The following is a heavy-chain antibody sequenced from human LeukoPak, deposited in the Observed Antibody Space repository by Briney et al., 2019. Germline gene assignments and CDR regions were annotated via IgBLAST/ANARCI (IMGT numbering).Heavy chain of an antibody. J-gene: IGHJ4*02. Sequence: ASVKVSCKASGYTFTSYGISWVRQAPEQGLEWMGWISAYNGNTNYAQKLQGRVTMTTDTSTSTAYMELRSLRSDDTAVYYCARSPRITMIVVVTPFDYWGQGTLVTVSS. CDR3: ARSPRITMIVVVTPFDY. CDR2: ISAYNGNT. CDR1: GYTFTSYG. V-gene: IGHV1-18*01. D-gene: IGHD3-22*01.